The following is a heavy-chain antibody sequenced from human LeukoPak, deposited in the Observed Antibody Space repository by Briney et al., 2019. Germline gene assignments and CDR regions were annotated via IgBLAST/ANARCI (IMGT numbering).Heavy chain of an antibody. CDR3: ARFGDYYDFWSGYYYYFDY. D-gene: IGHD3-3*01. V-gene: IGHV3-74*01. Sequence: PGGSLRLSCAASGFTFSSYWMHWVRQAPGKGLVWVSRINSDGSSTSYADSVKGRFTISRDNAKNTLYLQMNSLRAEDTAVCYCARFGDYYDFWSGYYYYFDYWGQGTLVTVSS. CDR1: GFTFSSYW. CDR2: INSDGSST. J-gene: IGHJ4*02.